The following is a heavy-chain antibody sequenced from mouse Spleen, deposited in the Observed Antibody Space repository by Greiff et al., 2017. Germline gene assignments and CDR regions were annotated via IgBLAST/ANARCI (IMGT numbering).Heavy chain of an antibody. V-gene: IGHV2-2*02. J-gene: IGHJ3*01. CDR2: IWSGGST. CDR3: ARGPYDPPWFAY. D-gene: IGHD2-3*01. Sequence: VKLQESGPGLVQPSQSLSITCTVSGFSLTSYGVHWVRQSPGKGLEWLGVIWSGGSTDYNAAFISRLSISKDNSKSQVFFKMNSLQANDTAIYYCARGPYDPPWFAYWGQGTLVTVSA. CDR1: GFSLTSYG.